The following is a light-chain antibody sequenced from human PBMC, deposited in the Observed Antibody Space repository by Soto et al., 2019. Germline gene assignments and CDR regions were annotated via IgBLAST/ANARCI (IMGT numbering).Light chain of an antibody. V-gene: IGKV3-15*01. J-gene: IGKJ1*01. CDR2: GAS. CDR1: QSISSS. CDR3: HQYNGWPRT. Sequence: EIVMTQSPATLSVSPGERATLSCRASQSISSSLAWYQQKPGQAPTLLFYGASTRASGVPARLSGGGSGTEFTLTISNLQSEDFGVYYCHQYNGWPRTVGQGTKVDIK.